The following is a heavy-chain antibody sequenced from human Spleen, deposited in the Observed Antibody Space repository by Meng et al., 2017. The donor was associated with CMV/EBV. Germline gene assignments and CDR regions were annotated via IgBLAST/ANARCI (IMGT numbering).Heavy chain of an antibody. CDR1: GGTFSSYT. V-gene: IGHV1-69*04. Sequence: SVKVSCKASGGTFSSYTISWVRQAPGQGLEWMGRIIPILGIANYAQKFQGRVTITADKSTSTAYMELSRLRSDDTAVYYCARDRARSITIFGVVIGEFDPWGQGTLVTVSS. CDR2: IIPILGIA. D-gene: IGHD3-3*01. J-gene: IGHJ5*02. CDR3: ARDRARSITIFGVVIGEFDP.